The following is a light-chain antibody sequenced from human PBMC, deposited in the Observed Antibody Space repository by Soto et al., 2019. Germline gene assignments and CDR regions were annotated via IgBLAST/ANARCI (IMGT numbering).Light chain of an antibody. Sequence: DIQMTQSPSTLSGSVGDRVTITCRASQTISSWLAWYQQKPGKAPKLLIYKASTLKCGVPSRFSGSGPGTEFTLTISSLQPDDFATYYCQHYNSYSEAFGQGTKVDIK. CDR1: QTISSW. V-gene: IGKV1-5*03. CDR3: QHYNSYSEA. CDR2: KAS. J-gene: IGKJ1*01.